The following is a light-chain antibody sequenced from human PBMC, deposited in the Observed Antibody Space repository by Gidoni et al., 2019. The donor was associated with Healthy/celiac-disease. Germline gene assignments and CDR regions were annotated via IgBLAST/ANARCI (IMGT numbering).Light chain of an antibody. CDR2: DVS. Sequence: QSALTQPASVSGSPGQSITISCTGTSSDVGGSNYVSWYQQHPGKAPKLMIYDVSNRPSGVSNRFSGSKSGNTASLTISGLQAEDEADYYCSSYTSSIRVFGGGTKLTVL. V-gene: IGLV2-14*03. CDR1: SSDVGGSNY. CDR3: SSYTSSIRV. J-gene: IGLJ3*02.